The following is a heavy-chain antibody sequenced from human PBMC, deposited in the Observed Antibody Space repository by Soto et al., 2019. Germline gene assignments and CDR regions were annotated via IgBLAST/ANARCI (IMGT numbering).Heavy chain of an antibody. J-gene: IGHJ4*02. D-gene: IGHD6-13*01. CDR1: GFTFSSYA. CDR3: SRVGYSSSWPFFDY. Sequence: GGSLRLSCAASGFTFSSYAMHWVRQAPGKGLEYVSAISSNGGSTYYANSVKGRFTISRDNSKNTLYLQMGSLRAEDMAVYYCSRVGYSSSWPFFDYWGQGTLVTVSS. CDR2: ISSNGGST. V-gene: IGHV3-64*01.